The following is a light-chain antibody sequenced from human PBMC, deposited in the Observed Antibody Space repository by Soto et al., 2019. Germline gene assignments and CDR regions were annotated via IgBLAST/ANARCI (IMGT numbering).Light chain of an antibody. CDR3: QQYGSSPLIT. Sequence: EIFLTQSPGTLSLSRGQISTLSWGASQRVSASDIAWYQQKPGQAPKFLIYGVSSRATGIPDRFSGSGSGTDFTLTISRLEPEDFAVYHCQQYGSSPLITFGQGTRLEI. CDR1: QRVSASD. J-gene: IGKJ5*01. V-gene: IGKV3-20*01. CDR2: GVS.